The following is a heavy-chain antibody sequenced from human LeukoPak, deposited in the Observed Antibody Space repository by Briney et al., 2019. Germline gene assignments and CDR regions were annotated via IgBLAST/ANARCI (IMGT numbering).Heavy chain of an antibody. CDR3: TRDRLFDY. V-gene: IGHV3-73*01. Sequence: GGSRRLSCATSGFTFSGSAIHWVRQASGKGLEWVGRIRSKANSYATTDVASVRGRFSSSSDDSKNTAYLQMNSLKTEDTAVYYCTRDRLFDYWGQGTLVTVSS. D-gene: IGHD3-22*01. CDR2: IRSKANSYAT. CDR1: GFTFSGSA. J-gene: IGHJ4*02.